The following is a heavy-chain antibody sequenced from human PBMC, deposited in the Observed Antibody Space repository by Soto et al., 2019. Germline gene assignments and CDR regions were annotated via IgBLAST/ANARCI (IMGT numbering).Heavy chain of an antibody. J-gene: IGHJ4*02. V-gene: IGHV3-53*01. CDR3: AREAPDSSGYYNIDY. CDR1: GFTVNSNY. D-gene: IGHD3-22*01. CDR2: IHSSGAT. Sequence: PGGSLRLSCVASGFTVNSNYMCWVRQAPGKGLEWVSVIHSSGATSYAESVRGRFTMSRDNSQSTLYPQMNSLRSEDTAVYYCAREAPDSSGYYNIDYWGQGTLVTVSS.